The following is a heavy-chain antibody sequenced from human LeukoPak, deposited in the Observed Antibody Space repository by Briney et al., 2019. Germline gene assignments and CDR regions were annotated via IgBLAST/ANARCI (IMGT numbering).Heavy chain of an antibody. J-gene: IGHJ4*02. CDR2: ISSSGSTI. CDR3: AKDSPQEYRDYVVY. V-gene: IGHV3-48*03. CDR1: GFTFSSYE. D-gene: IGHD2/OR15-2a*01. Sequence: GGSLRLSCAASGFTFSSYEMNWVRQAPGKGLEWVSYISSSGSTIYYADSVKGRFTISRDNAKNSLYLQMNSLRAEDTAVYYCAKDSPQEYRDYVVYWGQGTLVTVSS.